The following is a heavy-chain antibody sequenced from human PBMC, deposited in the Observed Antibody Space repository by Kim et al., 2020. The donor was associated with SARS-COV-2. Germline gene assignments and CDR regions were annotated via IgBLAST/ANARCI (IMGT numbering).Heavy chain of an antibody. D-gene: IGHD3-16*01. V-gene: IGHV1-2*02. CDR3: ARELGDWEPTFGSFDI. Sequence: KFQGRVTMTRDTSISTAYMELSRLRSDDTAVYYCARELGDWEPTFGSFDIWGQGTMVTVSS. J-gene: IGHJ3*02.